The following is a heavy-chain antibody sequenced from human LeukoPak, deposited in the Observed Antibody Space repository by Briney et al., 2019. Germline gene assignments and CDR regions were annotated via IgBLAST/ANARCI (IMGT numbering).Heavy chain of an antibody. J-gene: IGHJ4*02. Sequence: RPSETLSLTCTVSGDSISSSNYYWGWIRQPPGKGLEWIGSIYYSGSTYCNPSLKSRVTISVDTSKNQFSLKLSSVTAADTAVYYCAIMYYYDYGGSPFDYWGQGTLVTVSS. CDR1: GDSISSSNYY. CDR2: IYYSGST. V-gene: IGHV4-39*07. D-gene: IGHD3-22*01. CDR3: AIMYYYDYGGSPFDY.